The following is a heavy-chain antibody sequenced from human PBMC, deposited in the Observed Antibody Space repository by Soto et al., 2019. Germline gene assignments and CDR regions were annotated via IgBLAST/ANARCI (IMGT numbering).Heavy chain of an antibody. Sequence: SETLSITWSVSGGPSISSIGCWGWIRQPPGKGLEWIGSIYHSGNTYYNPSLKSRVTISVDTSKNQFSLRLTSVTAADTAVYYCVRPQATTSMYHWFDLWGQGTLVTVSS. CDR3: VRPQATTSMYHWFDL. V-gene: IGHV4-39*01. CDR1: GGPSISSIGC. CDR2: IYHSGNT. D-gene: IGHD1-26*01. J-gene: IGHJ5*02.